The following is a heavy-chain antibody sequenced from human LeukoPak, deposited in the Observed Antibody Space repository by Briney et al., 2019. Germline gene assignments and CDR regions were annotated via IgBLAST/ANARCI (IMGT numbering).Heavy chain of an antibody. CDR1: GFTFSSYA. CDR2: ISGSGGST. J-gene: IGHJ4*02. Sequence: GGSLRLSCAASGFTFSSYAMSWVRQAPGKGLEWVSAISGSGGSTYYADSVKGRFTISRDNSKNTLYPQMNSLRAEDTAVYYCAKVVDIVATIDYFDYWGQGTLVTVSS. CDR3: AKVVDIVATIDYFDY. V-gene: IGHV3-23*01. D-gene: IGHD5-12*01.